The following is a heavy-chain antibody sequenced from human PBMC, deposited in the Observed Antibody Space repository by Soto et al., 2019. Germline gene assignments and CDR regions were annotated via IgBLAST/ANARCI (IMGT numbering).Heavy chain of an antibody. CDR3: ARHRDIVVVVAN. V-gene: IGHV4-39*01. Sequence: QLQLQESGPGLVKPSETLSLTCTVSGGSISSSSYYWGWIRQPPGKGLEWIGSIYYSGSTYYNPSLKSRVTISVDTSKNQFSLKLSSVTAADTAVYYCARHRDIVVVVANWGQGTLVTVSS. J-gene: IGHJ4*02. D-gene: IGHD2-15*01. CDR1: GGSISSSSYY. CDR2: IYYSGST.